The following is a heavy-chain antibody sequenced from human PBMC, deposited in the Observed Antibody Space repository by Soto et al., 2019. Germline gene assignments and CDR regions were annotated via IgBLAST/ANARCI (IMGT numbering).Heavy chain of an antibody. CDR1: GFTFSNYA. Sequence: EVQLLESGGGLVQPGRSLRLSCAASGFTFSNYAMSWVRQAPGQGLDWVSAISGSGGTTYYADSVKGRFTISRDNSKNTLFLQMNSLRAEDAAVYYCEKFFDETGSNSGWNWSFQYWGQGTLVTVSS. CDR3: EKFFDETGSNSGWNWSFQY. V-gene: IGHV3-23*01. CDR2: ISGSGGTT. J-gene: IGHJ4*02. D-gene: IGHD1-7*01.